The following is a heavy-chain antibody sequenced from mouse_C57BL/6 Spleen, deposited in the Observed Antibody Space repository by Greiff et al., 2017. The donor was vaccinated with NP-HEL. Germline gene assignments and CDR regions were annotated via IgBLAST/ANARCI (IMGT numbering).Heavy chain of an antibody. V-gene: IGHV3-6*01. J-gene: IGHJ4*01. CDR1: GYSITSGYY. CDR3: ARVGYSKGVMDY. Sequence: VQLKESGPGLVKPSQSLSLTCSVTGYSITSGYYWNWIRQFPGNKLEWMGYISYDGSNNYNPSLKNRISITRDTSKNQFFLKLNSVTTEDTATYYCARVGYSKGVMDYWGQGTSVTVSS. CDR2: ISYDGSN. D-gene: IGHD2-5*01.